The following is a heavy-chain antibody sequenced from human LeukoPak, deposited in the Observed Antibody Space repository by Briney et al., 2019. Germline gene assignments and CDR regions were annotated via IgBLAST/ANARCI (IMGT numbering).Heavy chain of an antibody. CDR2: IKSKTVGGTT. J-gene: IGHJ4*02. CDR3: TRDGEFFDY. V-gene: IGHV3-15*01. Sequence: GGSLRLSCAASGFTFSNAWMSWVRQAPGKGLEWVGRIKSKTVGGTTDYAAPVKGRFTISRDDSKNTLYLQMNSLKTEDTAVCYCTRDGEFFDYWGQGTLVTVSS. D-gene: IGHD3-10*01. CDR1: GFTFSNAW.